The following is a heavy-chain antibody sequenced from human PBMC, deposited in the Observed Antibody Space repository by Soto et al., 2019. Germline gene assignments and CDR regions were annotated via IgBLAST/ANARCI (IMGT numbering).Heavy chain of an antibody. J-gene: IGHJ4*01. V-gene: IGHV2-5*02. CDR2: IYWDDDK. Sequence: QITLKESGPTLAKPTQTLTLTCTFSGYTLSTSGVDVGWNRQPPGKALEWLALIYWDDDKRYSPSLKSRLTITKDASKILPVLKLATMHPVNTATYYCARTIGYCSGGSCYWEIPFDYWGHGPLLTLSS. D-gene: IGHD2-15*01. CDR3: ARTIGYCSGGSCYWEIPFDY. CDR1: GYTLSTSGVD.